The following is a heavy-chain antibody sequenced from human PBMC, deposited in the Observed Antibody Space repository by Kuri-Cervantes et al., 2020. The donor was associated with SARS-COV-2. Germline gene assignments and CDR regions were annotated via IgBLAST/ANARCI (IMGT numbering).Heavy chain of an antibody. CDR3: RTAPITIFGVVSLYYYGMDV. V-gene: IGHV3-49*04. J-gene: IGHJ6*02. D-gene: IGHD3-3*01. CDR1: GFTFSSYS. Sequence: GGSLRLSCAASGFTFSSYSMNWVRQAPGKGLEWVGFIRSKAYGGTTEYAASVKGRFTISRDDSKSIAYLQMNSLKTEDTAVYYCRTAPITIFGVVSLYYYGMDVWGQGTTVTVSS. CDR2: IRSKAYGGTT.